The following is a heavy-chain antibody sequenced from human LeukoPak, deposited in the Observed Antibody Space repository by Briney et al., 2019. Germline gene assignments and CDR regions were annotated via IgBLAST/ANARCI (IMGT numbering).Heavy chain of an antibody. Sequence: PSETLSLTCTVSGGSISSYYWSWIRQPAGKGLEWIGRIYTSGSTNYNPSFKSRVTMSVDTSKNQFSLKLSSVTAADTAVYYCARDLEYSSSSGRYYYYGMDVWGQGTTVTVSS. D-gene: IGHD6-6*01. J-gene: IGHJ6*02. CDR2: IYTSGST. V-gene: IGHV4-4*07. CDR1: GGSISSYY. CDR3: ARDLEYSSSSGRYYYYGMDV.